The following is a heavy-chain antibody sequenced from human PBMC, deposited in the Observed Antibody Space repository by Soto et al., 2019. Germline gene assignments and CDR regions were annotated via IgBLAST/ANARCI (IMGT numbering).Heavy chain of an antibody. J-gene: IGHJ3*02. CDR1: GYSFTSKW. Sequence: GESLKISCKGSGYSFTSKWIGWLRQMPGKGLEWMGIIYPGDSYTRYSPSFQGQVTISADKYISTAYLQWSSLKASDTAMYYCARPKYFDTSGYYLGPVAFDIWGQGTMVTVSS. V-gene: IGHV5-51*01. D-gene: IGHD3-22*01. CDR3: ARPKYFDTSGYYLGPVAFDI. CDR2: IYPGDSYT.